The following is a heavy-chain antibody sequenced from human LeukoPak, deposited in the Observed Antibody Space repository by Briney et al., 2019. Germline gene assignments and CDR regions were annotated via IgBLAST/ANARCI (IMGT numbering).Heavy chain of an antibody. Sequence: ASVKVSCKASGYTCTGYYMHWVRQAPGQGLEWMGWINPNSGGTNYAQKFQGGVTMTRDTSTSTAYMELSRLRSDDTAVYYCARRGSITMIVGNYYFDYWGQGTLVTVSS. J-gene: IGHJ4*02. V-gene: IGHV1-2*02. CDR3: ARRGSITMIVGNYYFDY. CDR1: GYTCTGYY. D-gene: IGHD3-22*01. CDR2: INPNSGGT.